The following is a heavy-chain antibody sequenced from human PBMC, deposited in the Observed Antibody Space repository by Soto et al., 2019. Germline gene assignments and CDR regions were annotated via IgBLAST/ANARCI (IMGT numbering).Heavy chain of an antibody. CDR3: AVDRYCSGGSCDYYYYYYGMDV. V-gene: IGHV1-8*01. D-gene: IGHD2-15*01. J-gene: IGHJ6*02. CDR1: GYTFTSYD. Sequence: QVQLVQSGAEVKKPGASVKVSCKASGYTFTSYDINWVRQATGQGLEWMGWMNPNSGNTGYAQKFQGRVTMTRNTSISTAYMELSSLRSEDTALYYCAVDRYCSGGSCDYYYYYYGMDVWGQGTTVTVSS. CDR2: MNPNSGNT.